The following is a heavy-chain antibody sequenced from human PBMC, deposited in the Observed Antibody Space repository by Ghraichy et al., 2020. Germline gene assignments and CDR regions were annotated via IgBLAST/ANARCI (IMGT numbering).Heavy chain of an antibody. CDR3: ARGLGYCSGSSCFYYGMDV. CDR2: IIPIFGIR. J-gene: IGHJ6*02. Sequence: SVKVSCKASGGSFSDYAINWVRQAPGQGLEWMGGIIPIFGIRNHAQRFQGRVTVTADVGTSIAYMELSSLRSDDTAVYYCARGLGYCSGSSCFYYGMDVWGQGTTVTVSS. D-gene: IGHD2-2*01. CDR1: GGSFSDYA. V-gene: IGHV1-69*13.